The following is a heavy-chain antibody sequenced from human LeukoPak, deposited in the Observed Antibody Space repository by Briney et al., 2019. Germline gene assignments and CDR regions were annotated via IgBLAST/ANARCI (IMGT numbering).Heavy chain of an antibody. D-gene: IGHD3-3*01. CDR2: INPSGGST. Sequence: ASVKVSCKASGYTFTNYYIHWVRQAPGQGLECMGIINPSGGSTSYAQKFQGRVTMTRDTSIDYMELSSLRSEDAAVYYCARGGGVVLRSYMDVWGKGTTVTISS. CDR1: GYTFTNYY. J-gene: IGHJ6*03. CDR3: ARGGGVVLRSYMDV. V-gene: IGHV1-46*01.